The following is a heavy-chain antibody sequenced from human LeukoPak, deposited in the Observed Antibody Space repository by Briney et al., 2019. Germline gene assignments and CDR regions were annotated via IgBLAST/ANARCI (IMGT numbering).Heavy chain of an antibody. V-gene: IGHV3-30*04. CDR1: GFTFSSYA. D-gene: IGHD6-13*01. CDR3: AKDHPRYSSSWYAWGSYWYFDL. CDR2: ISSDGSDT. Sequence: GGSLRLSCAASGFTFSSYAMHWVRQAPGKGLEWVAVISSDGSDTYYADSVKGRFTISRDNSKNTLYLQMNSLRAEDTAVYYCAKDHPRYSSSWYAWGSYWYFDLWGRSTLVTVSS. J-gene: IGHJ2*01.